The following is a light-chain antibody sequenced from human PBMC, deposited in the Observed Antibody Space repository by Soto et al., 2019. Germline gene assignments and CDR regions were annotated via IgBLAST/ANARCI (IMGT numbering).Light chain of an antibody. CDR1: HDISSA. J-gene: IGKJ3*01. Sequence: AIQLTQSPSSLSASVGDRVTITCRASHDISSALAWYQQKPGKAPNLLIYDASSLESGVPSRFSGSGSGTDFTLTISSPQPEDFATYFCQQFNSDLFTFGPGTKVDVK. CDR2: DAS. V-gene: IGKV1-13*02. CDR3: QQFNSDLFT.